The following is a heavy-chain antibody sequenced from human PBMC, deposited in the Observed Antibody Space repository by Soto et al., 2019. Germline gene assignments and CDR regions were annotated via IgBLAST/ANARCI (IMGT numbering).Heavy chain of an antibody. CDR1: GYTFTSYG. CDR3: ARDIVATDYYYYGMDV. Sequence: ASVKVSCKASGYTFTSYGISWVRQAPGQGLEWMGWISAYNGNTNYAQKLQGRVTMTTDTSTSTAYMELRSLRSDDTAVYYCARDIVATDYYYYGMDVWGQGTTVTISS. V-gene: IGHV1-18*04. CDR2: ISAYNGNT. J-gene: IGHJ6*02. D-gene: IGHD5-12*01.